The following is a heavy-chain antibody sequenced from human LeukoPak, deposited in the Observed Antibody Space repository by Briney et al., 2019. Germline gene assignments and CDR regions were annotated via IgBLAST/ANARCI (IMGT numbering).Heavy chain of an antibody. CDR3: ARSGRWAGYSYTGDY. J-gene: IGHJ4*02. CDR2: IYPGDSDT. D-gene: IGHD5-18*01. CDR1: GYSFTSYW. Sequence: GESLKISCKGSGYSFTSYWSGWVRQMPGKGLEWMGIIYPGDSDTRYSPSFQGQVTISADKSISTAYLQWSSLKASDTAMYYCARSGRWAGYSYTGDYWGQGTLVTVSS. V-gene: IGHV5-51*01.